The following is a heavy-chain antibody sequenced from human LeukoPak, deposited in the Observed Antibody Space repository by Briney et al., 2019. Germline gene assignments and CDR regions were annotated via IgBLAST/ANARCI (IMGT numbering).Heavy chain of an antibody. CDR2: IYSTGRT. V-gene: IGHV4-4*07. CDR3: ARQIASAGTAGFDF. Sequence: WETLSLTCTVSGGSISSYFWSWIRQPGGKGVEWVGRIYSTGRTNYNLSLQSRVTMSVDTSKNQFSLRLRSVTAADAAVYYCARQIASAGTAGFDFWGQGALVTVSS. J-gene: IGHJ4*02. D-gene: IGHD6-13*01. CDR1: GGSISSYF.